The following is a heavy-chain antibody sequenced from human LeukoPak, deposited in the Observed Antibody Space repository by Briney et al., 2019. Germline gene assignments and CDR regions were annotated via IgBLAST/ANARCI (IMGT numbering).Heavy chain of an antibody. CDR1: GFTFSSYK. Sequence: GGSLRLSCAASGFTFSSYKMSWVRQAPGKGLEWVSSISSTSTYIYYPDSVKGRFTISRDNAKNSLYLQMNSLRAEDTAVYYCAREYYYYYMDVWGKGTTVTVSS. CDR2: ISSTSTYI. V-gene: IGHV3-21*01. CDR3: AREYYYYYMDV. J-gene: IGHJ6*03.